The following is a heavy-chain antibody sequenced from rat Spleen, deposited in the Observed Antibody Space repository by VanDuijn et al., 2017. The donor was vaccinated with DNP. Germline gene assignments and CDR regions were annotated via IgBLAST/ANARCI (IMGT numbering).Heavy chain of an antibody. CDR3: TRAPYGSWALDA. V-gene: IGHV2-6*01. Sequence: QVQLKESGPGLVQPSQTLSLTCTVAGFSLTSYNVHWVRQPPGKGLEWVAAISSGGDTYFNSALKSRLSISRDTSKSQVFLKMNSLQTEDTAIYFCTRAPYGSWALDAWGQGTSVTVSS. J-gene: IGHJ4*01. D-gene: IGHD1-3*01. CDR2: ISSGGDT. CDR1: GFSLTSYN.